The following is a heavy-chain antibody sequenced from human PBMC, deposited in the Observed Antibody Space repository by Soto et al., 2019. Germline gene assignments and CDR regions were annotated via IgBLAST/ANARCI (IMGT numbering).Heavy chain of an antibody. Sequence: SETLSLTCTVSGGSISSYYWSWIRQPPGKGLEWIGYIYYSGSTNYNPSLKSRVTISVDTSKNQFSLKLSSVTAADTAVYYCARDRAYYGSGDVYYYYMDVWGKGTTVTVSS. CDR3: ARDRAYYGSGDVYYYYMDV. V-gene: IGHV4-59*01. J-gene: IGHJ6*03. D-gene: IGHD3-10*01. CDR2: IYYSGST. CDR1: GGSISSYY.